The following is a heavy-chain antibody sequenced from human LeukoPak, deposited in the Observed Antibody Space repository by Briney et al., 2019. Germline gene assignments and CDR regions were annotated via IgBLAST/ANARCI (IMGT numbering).Heavy chain of an antibody. CDR3: ARDGCSTNSCPLDS. V-gene: IGHV4-39*02. CDR2: IYYSGSTYYNPSL. Sequence: SETLSLTCTGSGGSISSSSYYWGWIRQPPGKGLEWIGTIYYSGSTYYNPSLYYNPSLKSRVTISVDTSKNQLSLKLSSVTAADTAVYYCARDGCSTNSCPLDSWGQGTLVTVSS. D-gene: IGHD2-2*01. CDR1: GGSISSSSYY. J-gene: IGHJ4*02.